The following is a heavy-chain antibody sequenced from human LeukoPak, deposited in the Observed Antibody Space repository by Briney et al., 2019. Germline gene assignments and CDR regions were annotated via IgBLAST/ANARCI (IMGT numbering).Heavy chain of an antibody. J-gene: IGHJ6*02. CDR1: GYTFTSYY. D-gene: IGHD6-13*01. CDR3: AREIAAAGRGGGYYYYYGMDV. V-gene: IGHV1-46*01. CDR2: INPSGGST. Sequence: AASVKVSCKASGYTFTSYYMHWVRQAPGQGLEWMGIINPSGGSTSYAQKFQGRVTMTRDTSTSTVYMELSSLRSEDTAVYYCAREIAAAGRGGGYYYYYGMDVWGQGTTVTVSS.